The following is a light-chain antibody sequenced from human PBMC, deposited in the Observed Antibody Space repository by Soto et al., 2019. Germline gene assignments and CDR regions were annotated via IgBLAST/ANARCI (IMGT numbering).Light chain of an antibody. V-gene: IGLV2-14*01. CDR2: DVS. J-gene: IGLJ1*01. Sequence: QSVLTQPASVSGSPGQSITISCTGTSSVVGGYNYVSWYQQHPGKAPKLMIYDVSNRPSGVSNRFSGSKSGNTASLTISGLQAEDEADYYCSSYTSISPYVFGTGTNVTVL. CDR3: SSYTSISPYV. CDR1: SSVVGGYNY.